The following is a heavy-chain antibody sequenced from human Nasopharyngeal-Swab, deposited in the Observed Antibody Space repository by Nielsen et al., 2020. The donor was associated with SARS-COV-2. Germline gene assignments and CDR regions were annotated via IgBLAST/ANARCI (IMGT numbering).Heavy chain of an antibody. J-gene: IGHJ4*02. V-gene: IGHV3-53*01. CDR1: GFTFSSYG. CDR2: IYSGGDT. Sequence: GESLKISCAASGFTFSSYGMNWVRQAPGKGLEWVSLIYSGGDTDYADSVKGRFIMSRDKSKNTLYLQMNRLRAEDTAVYYCARGESGFDPLDCWGQGTLVTVSS. CDR3: ARGESGFDPLDC. D-gene: IGHD3-3*01.